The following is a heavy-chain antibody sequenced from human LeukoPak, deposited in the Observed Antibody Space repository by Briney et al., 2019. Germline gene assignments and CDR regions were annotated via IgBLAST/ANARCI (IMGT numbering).Heavy chain of an antibody. J-gene: IGHJ6*02. D-gene: IGHD3-10*01. Sequence: SQTLSLTCAISGDIVSSITAAWSWIRQSPSRGLEWLGRTYYRSKWFNDYAVSVKSRIIINPDTSKNQFSLQLNSVTPEDTAVYYCARDHTQYGSATDYYYYGMDVWGQGTKVTVSS. CDR3: ARDHTQYGSATDYYYYGMDV. CDR1: GDIVSSITAA. V-gene: IGHV6-1*01. CDR2: TYYRSKWFN.